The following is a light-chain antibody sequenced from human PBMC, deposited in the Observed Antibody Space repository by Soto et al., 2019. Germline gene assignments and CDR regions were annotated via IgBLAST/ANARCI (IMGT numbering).Light chain of an antibody. V-gene: IGKV1-5*03. CDR2: KAS. J-gene: IGKJ5*01. CDR1: QSVSSW. CDR3: QQHNSFPIT. Sequence: DIQMTQSPSTLSASVGDRVTITCRASQSVSSWLAWYQQKPGKAPYLLIYKASTLESGVPSRFSGSGSGPEFTLTISSLQPDDFATYYCQQHNSFPITFGQGTRLEIK.